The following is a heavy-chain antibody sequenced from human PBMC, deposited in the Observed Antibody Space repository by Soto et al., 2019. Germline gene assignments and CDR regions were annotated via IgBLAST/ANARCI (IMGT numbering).Heavy chain of an antibody. V-gene: IGHV2-70*01. Sequence: SGPTLVNPTQTLTLTCTFSGFSLSTSGMCVSWIRQPPGKALEWLALIDWDDDKYYSTSLKTRLTISKDTSKNQVVLTMTNMDPVDTATYYCARMGRGYCSGGSRPSYYYYGMDVWGQGTTVTVSS. D-gene: IGHD2-15*01. CDR3: ARMGRGYCSGGSRPSYYYYGMDV. J-gene: IGHJ6*02. CDR2: IDWDDDK. CDR1: GFSLSTSGMC.